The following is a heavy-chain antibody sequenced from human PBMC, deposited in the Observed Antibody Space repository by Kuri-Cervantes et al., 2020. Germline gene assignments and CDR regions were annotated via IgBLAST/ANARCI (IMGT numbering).Heavy chain of an antibody. V-gene: IGHV3-23*01. J-gene: IGHJ6*02. CDR1: GFTFSSYA. Sequence: ETLSLTCAASGFTFSSYAMSWVRQAPGKGLEWVSAISGSGGSTYYADSVKGRFTISRDNRKNSLYLQMNSLRSEDTALYYCTKGSGGYVATMDVWGQGTTVTVSS. CDR3: TKGSGGYVATMDV. D-gene: IGHD6-25*01. CDR2: ISGSGGST.